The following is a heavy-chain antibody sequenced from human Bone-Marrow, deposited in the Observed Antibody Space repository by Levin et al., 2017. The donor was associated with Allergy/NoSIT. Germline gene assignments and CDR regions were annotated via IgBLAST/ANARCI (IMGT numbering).Heavy chain of an antibody. Sequence: GGSLRLSCAASGFTFDDFGMHWVRQAPGKGLEWVSGINWTGGSTAYAASVKGRFTISRDNAKNSLFLQLNSLRAEDTALYYCAKGMGATQVSQFDFWGQGTLLTVSS. D-gene: IGHD1-26*01. V-gene: IGHV3-9*01. J-gene: IGHJ4*02. CDR2: INWTGGST. CDR3: AKGMGATQVSQFDF. CDR1: GFTFDDFG.